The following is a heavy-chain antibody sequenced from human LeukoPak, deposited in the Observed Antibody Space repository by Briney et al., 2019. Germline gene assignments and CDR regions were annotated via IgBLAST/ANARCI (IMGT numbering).Heavy chain of an antibody. CDR1: GFIFDDYG. CDR3: AKGYKPMVIADFDN. Sequence: GGSMILCRAAAGFIFDDYGMHWVRQVPGKGLELVTVISWNGCQIGYAESVKARFTISRDNAKNSLYLQMNSLRAEDTALYYCAKGYKPMVIADFDNWGQGTLVTVSS. J-gene: IGHJ4*02. CDR2: ISWNGCQI. V-gene: IGHV3-9*01. D-gene: IGHD5-18*01.